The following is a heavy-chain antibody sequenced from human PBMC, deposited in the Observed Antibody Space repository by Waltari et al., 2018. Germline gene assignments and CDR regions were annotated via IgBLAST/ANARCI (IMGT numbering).Heavy chain of an antibody. CDR3: ARAYPSKTMAPDAFDI. CDR2: IYYSGST. D-gene: IGHD1-1*01. J-gene: IGHJ3*02. V-gene: IGHV4-59*01. Sequence: QVQLQESGPGLVKPSETLSLTCTVSGGSISSYYWSWIRQPPGKGLEWIGYIYYSGSTNYNPSLKSRVTISVDTSKNQFSLKLSSVTAADTAVYYCARAYPSKTMAPDAFDIWGQGTMVTVSS. CDR1: GGSISSYY.